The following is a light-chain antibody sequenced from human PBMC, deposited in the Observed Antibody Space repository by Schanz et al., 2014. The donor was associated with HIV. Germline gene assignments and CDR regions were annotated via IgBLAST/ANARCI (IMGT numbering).Light chain of an antibody. J-gene: IGKJ2*01. CDR1: QSVSSN. CDR2: GAS. CDR3: QQSNTFPYT. Sequence: EIVMTQSPATLSVSPGERATLSCRASQSVSSNLAWYQQKPGQAPRLLIYGASSRATGIPDRFSGSGSGTEFTLTISSLQSEDFATYYCQQSNTFPYTFGQGTKLEIK. V-gene: IGKV3D-15*01.